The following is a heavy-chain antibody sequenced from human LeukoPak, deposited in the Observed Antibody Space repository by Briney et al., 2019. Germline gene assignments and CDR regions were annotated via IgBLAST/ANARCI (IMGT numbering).Heavy chain of an antibody. Sequence: SQTPSLTCAISGDSVSSNSAAWNWIRQSPSRGLEWLGRTYYRSKWYNDYAVSVKSRITINPDTSKNQFSLQLNSVTPEDTAVYYCARDRPTKAAGLNWFDPWGQGTLVTVSS. CDR2: TYYRSKWYN. D-gene: IGHD6-13*01. CDR3: ARDRPTKAAGLNWFDP. J-gene: IGHJ5*02. V-gene: IGHV6-1*01. CDR1: GDSVSSNSAA.